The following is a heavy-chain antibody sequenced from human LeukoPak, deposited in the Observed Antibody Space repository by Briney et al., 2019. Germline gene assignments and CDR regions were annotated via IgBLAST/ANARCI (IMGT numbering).Heavy chain of an antibody. CDR2: IIPIFSAA. CDR3: ARVGSGGWSNDY. CDR1: GGTFSSYA. V-gene: IGHV1-69*13. Sequence: SVKVSCKASGGTFSSYAISWVRQAPGQGLEWMGGIIPIFSAANYAQKFQGRVTITADESTSTAYMELSSLRSEDTAVYYCARVGSGGWSNDYWGQGTLVTVSS. J-gene: IGHJ4*02. D-gene: IGHD6-19*01.